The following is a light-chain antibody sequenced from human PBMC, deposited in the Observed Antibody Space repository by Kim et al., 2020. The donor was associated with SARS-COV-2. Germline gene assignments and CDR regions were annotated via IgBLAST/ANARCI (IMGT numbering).Light chain of an antibody. Sequence: RVNISCTGSSSNIGAGYDVHWYQQLPGTAPKLLIYGNSNRPSGVPDRFSGSKSGTSASLAITGLQAEDEADYYCQSYDGSLSGVVFGGGTQLTVL. CDR3: QSYDGSLSGVV. CDR1: SSNIGAGYD. J-gene: IGLJ2*01. V-gene: IGLV1-40*01. CDR2: GNS.